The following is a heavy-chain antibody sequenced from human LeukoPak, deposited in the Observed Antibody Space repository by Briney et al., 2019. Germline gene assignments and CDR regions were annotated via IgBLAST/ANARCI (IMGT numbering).Heavy chain of an antibody. CDR3: AKAPRNSSTMLDY. V-gene: IGHV1-46*01. D-gene: IGHD6-13*01. CDR1: GYTFTSYA. J-gene: IGHJ4*02. CDR2: INPSDGSI. Sequence: ASVKVSCKASGYTFTSYAMHWVRQAPGQRLEWLGLINPSDGSIAYAHRFQGRVTMTRDTSTSIVYMDLSSLRSEDTAVYYCAKAPRNSSTMLDYWGRGTLLTVSS.